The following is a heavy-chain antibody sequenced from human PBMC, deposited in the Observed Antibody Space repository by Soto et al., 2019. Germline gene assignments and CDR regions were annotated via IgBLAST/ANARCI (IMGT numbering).Heavy chain of an antibody. Sequence: GASVKVSCKASGYTFTSYGISWVRQAPGQGLEWMGWISAYNGNTNYAQKLQGRVTMTTDTSTSTAYMELSSLRSEDTAVYYCARLDIVVVPATQDAFDIWGQGTMVTVSS. CDR2: ISAYNGNT. J-gene: IGHJ3*02. V-gene: IGHV1-18*01. D-gene: IGHD2-2*03. CDR1: GYTFTSYG. CDR3: ARLDIVVVPATQDAFDI.